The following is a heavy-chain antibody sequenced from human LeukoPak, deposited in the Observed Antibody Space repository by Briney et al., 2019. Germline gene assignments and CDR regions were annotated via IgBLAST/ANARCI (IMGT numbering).Heavy chain of an antibody. CDR3: ARGNGRIQLSRH. CDR2: IYYTGST. D-gene: IGHD5-18*01. V-gene: IGHV4-30-4*08. CDR1: GDSISSSNYY. J-gene: IGHJ4*02. Sequence: SETLSLTCTVSGDSISSSNYYWSWIRQPPGKGLEWIGYIYYTGSTYYNPSLKRRVIISVDTSKNQFSLKLSSVTAADTAVYYCARGNGRIQLSRHWGQGTLVTVSS.